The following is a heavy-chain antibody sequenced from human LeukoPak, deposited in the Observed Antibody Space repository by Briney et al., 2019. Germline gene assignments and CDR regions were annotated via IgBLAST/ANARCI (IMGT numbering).Heavy chain of an antibody. J-gene: IGHJ6*02. CDR2: IRSKAYGGTT. V-gene: IGHV3-49*04. Sequence: GRSLRLSCTASGFTFGDYAMSWARQAPGKGLEWVGFIRSKAYGGTTEYAASVKGRFTISRDDSKSIAYLQMNSLKTEDTAVYYCTSLYGSGSYHLSGYYYYGMDVWGQGTTVTVSS. D-gene: IGHD3-10*01. CDR3: TSLYGSGSYHLSGYYYYGMDV. CDR1: GFTFGDYA.